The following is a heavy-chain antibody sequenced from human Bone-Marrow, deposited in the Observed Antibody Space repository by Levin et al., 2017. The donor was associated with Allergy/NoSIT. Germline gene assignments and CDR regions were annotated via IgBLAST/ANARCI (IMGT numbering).Heavy chain of an antibody. V-gene: IGHV3-48*01. CDR3: ARDVGYCRPGRCYAWFDP. Sequence: HAGGSLRLSCAASGFTFSDNAMNWVRQAPGRGLEWVSFIGKHGDAKDYADSVKGRFTVSRDNAQNLLYLQMNSLRSEDTAVYHCARDVGYCRPGRCYAWFDPWGQGGPVTVSS. J-gene: IGHJ5*02. D-gene: IGHD2-15*01. CDR1: GFTFSDNA. CDR2: IGKHGDAK.